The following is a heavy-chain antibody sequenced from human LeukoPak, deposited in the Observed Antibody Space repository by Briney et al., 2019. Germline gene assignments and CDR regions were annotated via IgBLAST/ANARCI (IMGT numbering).Heavy chain of an antibody. J-gene: IGHJ4*02. CDR2: IFYTGDS. CDR1: GVSTSSSY. CDR3: ARHRFASPLDS. V-gene: IGHV4-59*08. Sequence: SETLSLTCTVSGVSTSSSYWSWIRQPPGKGLEWIGYIFYTGDSRHNPSFKSRVSISLDMSKDQISLKLSSVTATDTAVYYCARHRFASPLDSWGQGTLVTVSS. D-gene: IGHD3-16*01.